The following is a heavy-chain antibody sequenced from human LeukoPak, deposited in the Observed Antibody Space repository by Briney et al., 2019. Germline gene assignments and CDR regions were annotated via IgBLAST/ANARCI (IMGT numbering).Heavy chain of an antibody. Sequence: SETLSLTCAVYGGSFSGYYWSWIRQPPGKGLEWIGEINHSGSTNYNPSLKSRVTISVDTSKNQFSLKPSSVTAADTAVYYCARGIVVVAATSGKVAPPYFDYWGQGTLVTVSS. CDR1: GGSFSGYY. CDR3: ARGIVVVAATSGKVAPPYFDY. CDR2: INHSGST. V-gene: IGHV4-34*01. D-gene: IGHD2-15*01. J-gene: IGHJ4*02.